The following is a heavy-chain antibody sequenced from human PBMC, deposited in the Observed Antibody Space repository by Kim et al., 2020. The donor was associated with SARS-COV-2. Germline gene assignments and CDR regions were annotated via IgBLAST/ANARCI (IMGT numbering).Heavy chain of an antibody. CDR1: GGTFSSYA. D-gene: IGHD6-19*01. CDR3: ARGPQGIAVAGTYGMDV. Sequence: SVKVSCKASGGTFSSYAISWVRQAPGQGLEWMGGIIPIFGTANYAQKFQGRVTITADESTSTAYMELSSLRSEDTAVYYCARGPQGIAVAGTYGMDVWGQGTTVTVSS. J-gene: IGHJ6*02. V-gene: IGHV1-69*13. CDR2: IIPIFGTA.